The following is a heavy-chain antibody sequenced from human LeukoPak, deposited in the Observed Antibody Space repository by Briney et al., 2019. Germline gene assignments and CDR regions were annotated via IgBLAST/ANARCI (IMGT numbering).Heavy chain of an antibody. D-gene: IGHD5-24*01. V-gene: IGHV3-74*01. CDR1: GFTFSSYW. CDR3: ARDGTRDGYNYEFDY. Sequence: GGSLRLSCAASGFTFSSYWMHWIRQAPEKGLVWVSRINSEGSSTSYADSVKGRFTISRDNAKNTLYLQMNSLRAEDTAVYYCARDGTRDGYNYEFDYWGQGTLVTVSS. CDR2: INSEGSST. J-gene: IGHJ4*02.